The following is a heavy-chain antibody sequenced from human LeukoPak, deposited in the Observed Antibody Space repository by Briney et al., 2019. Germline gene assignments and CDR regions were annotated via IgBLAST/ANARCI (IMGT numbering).Heavy chain of an antibody. CDR1: GFTFSSYE. V-gene: IGHV3-48*03. D-gene: IGHD2-8*01. Sequence: GGSLRLSCAASGFTFSSYEMNWVRQAPGKGLEWVSYISSSGSTIYYADSVKGRFTISRDNAKKSLYLQKNSLRAEDTALYCCARNYVVYDAFDIWGQGQWSPSLQ. CDR3: ARNYVVYDAFDI. J-gene: IGHJ3*02. CDR2: ISSSGSTI.